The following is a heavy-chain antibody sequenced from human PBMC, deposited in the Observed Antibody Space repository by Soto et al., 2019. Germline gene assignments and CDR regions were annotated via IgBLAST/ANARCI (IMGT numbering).Heavy chain of an antibody. CDR1: GGSFSTYF. CDR2: INQSGSS. CDR3: ARERRVVGGYSSSWYDYFDS. Sequence: QVQLQQWGAGLLKPSETLSLTCSVDGGSFSTYFWTWVRQPPGKGLEWIGEINQSGSSSYNPSLESRVSISVDTSKKQYSLKLSSVTAAETAVYYCARERRVVGGYSSSWYDYFDSWGQGTLVTVSS. J-gene: IGHJ4*02. V-gene: IGHV4-34*02. D-gene: IGHD6-13*01.